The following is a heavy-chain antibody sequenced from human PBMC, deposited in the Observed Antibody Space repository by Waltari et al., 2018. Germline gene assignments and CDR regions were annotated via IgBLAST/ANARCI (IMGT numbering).Heavy chain of an antibody. V-gene: IGHV4-59*01. Sequence: QVQLQESGPGLVKPSETLSLTCTVSGGSISSYYWSWLRQPPGKGLEWIGYIYYSGSTNSNPSLKSRVTISVDTSKNQFSLKLSSVTAADTAVYYCARDSGFDSMYYYYYMDVWGKGTTVTVSS. D-gene: IGHD5-12*01. CDR1: GGSISSYY. CDR2: IYYSGST. CDR3: ARDSGFDSMYYYYYMDV. J-gene: IGHJ6*03.